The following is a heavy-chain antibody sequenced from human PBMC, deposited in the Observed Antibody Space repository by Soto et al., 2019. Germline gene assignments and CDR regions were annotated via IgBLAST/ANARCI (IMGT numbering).Heavy chain of an antibody. CDR3: ARHGFYGDYSSNYFDP. CDR2: IYPSDSNT. J-gene: IGHJ5*02. CDR1: GYIFTSYW. Sequence: GESLKISCNGSGYIFTSYWIAWVRQMPGKGLEYMGIIYPSDSNTRYSPSFQGQVTISADKSISTAYLQWSSLKASDTAIYYCARHGFYGDYSSNYFDPWGQGTLVTVSS. D-gene: IGHD4-17*01. V-gene: IGHV5-51*01.